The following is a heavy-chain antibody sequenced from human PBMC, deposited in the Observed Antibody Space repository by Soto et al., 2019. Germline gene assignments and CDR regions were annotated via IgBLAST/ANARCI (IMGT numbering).Heavy chain of an antibody. CDR1: SGSISSHY. D-gene: IGHD2-21*01. CDR3: ARMRSDYNWFDP. CDR2: INYTGTT. J-gene: IGHJ5*02. Sequence: SETLSLTCTVSSGSISSHYWTWIRQPPGKGLEWIGYINYTGTTDHNPSLKSRVTISVDTSKNQFSLKLTSVTAADTAVYYCARMRSDYNWFDPWGQGTLVTVSS. V-gene: IGHV4-59*11.